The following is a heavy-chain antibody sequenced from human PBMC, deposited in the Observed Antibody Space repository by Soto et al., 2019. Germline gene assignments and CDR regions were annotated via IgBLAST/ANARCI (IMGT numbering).Heavy chain of an antibody. D-gene: IGHD3-9*01. Sequence: ASVRVSCKASGCTFSNYVISWVRQAPGQGLEWMGRIIPMFDSTNYAENFQGRVTMTADESTGTAYMELTGLRSEDTAVYYCARAMGDILTGYFYFEYLGQGTLVNVSS. J-gene: IGHJ4*01. CDR3: ARAMGDILTGYFYFEY. CDR1: GCTFSNYV. V-gene: IGHV1-69*13. CDR2: IIPMFDST.